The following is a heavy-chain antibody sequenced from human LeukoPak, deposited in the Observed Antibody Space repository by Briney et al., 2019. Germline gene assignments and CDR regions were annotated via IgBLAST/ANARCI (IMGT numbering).Heavy chain of an antibody. CDR2: MYYGGST. Sequence: SETLSLTCTVSGGSISSYYWSWIRQPPGKGLEWIGSMYYGGSTNYNPSLKSRVTISVDTSENQFSLKVSSVTAADTAVYYCARHRGSSWYESFDYWGQGILVTVSS. D-gene: IGHD6-13*01. J-gene: IGHJ4*02. CDR3: ARHRGSSWYESFDY. V-gene: IGHV4-59*08. CDR1: GGSISSYY.